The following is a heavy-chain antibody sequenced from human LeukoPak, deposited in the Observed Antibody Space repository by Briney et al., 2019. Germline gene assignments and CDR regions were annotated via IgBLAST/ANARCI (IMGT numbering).Heavy chain of an antibody. CDR2: IKHDGSEK. CDR1: GFTFSSYW. D-gene: IGHD2-15*01. CDR3: AKAAYCSGGSCYSPTWFDP. V-gene: IGHV3-7*01. J-gene: IGHJ5*02. Sequence: GGSLRLSCAASGFTFSSYWMSWVRQAPGKGLEWVANIKHDGSEKYYVDSVKGRFTISRDNSKNTLYLQMNSLRAEDTAVYYCAKAAYCSGGSCYSPTWFDPWGQGTLVTVSS.